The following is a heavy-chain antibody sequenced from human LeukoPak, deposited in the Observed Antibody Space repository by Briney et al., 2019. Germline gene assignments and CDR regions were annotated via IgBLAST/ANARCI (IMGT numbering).Heavy chain of an antibody. CDR1: GFIFSSYE. Sequence: GGSLRLSYAASGFIFSSYEMNWVRQAPGKGLEWVSYISSSGSTIYYAGSVKGRFTISIDNAKNSLYLQMNSLRAEDTAVYYCAELGITMIGGVWGKGTTVTISS. CDR2: ISSSGSTI. V-gene: IGHV3-48*03. D-gene: IGHD3-10*02. CDR3: AELGITMIGGV. J-gene: IGHJ6*04.